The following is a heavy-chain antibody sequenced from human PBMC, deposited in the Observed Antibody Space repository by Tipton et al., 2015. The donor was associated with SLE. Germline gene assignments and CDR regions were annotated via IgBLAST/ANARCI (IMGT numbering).Heavy chain of an antibody. CDR3: TRDTRYQHASDV. CDR1: GYTFYGYF. J-gene: IGHJ4*02. D-gene: IGHD2-2*01. CDR2: INPNHGGT. Sequence: QLVQSGAEVKKPGASVKVPCKASGYTFYGYFIHWVRQAPGQGLEWVGYINPNHGGTKYAQMVEGRVTMSTDTSTNKAFMELRSLRSDDTAVYYCTRDTRYQHASDVWGQGTLVTVSS. V-gene: IGHV1-18*04.